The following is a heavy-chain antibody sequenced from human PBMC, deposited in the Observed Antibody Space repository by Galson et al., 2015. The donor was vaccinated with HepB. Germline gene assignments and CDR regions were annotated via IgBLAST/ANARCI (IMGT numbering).Heavy chain of an antibody. CDR3: ARGQLHKLLWFGESFDY. J-gene: IGHJ4*02. CDR1: GFTFSSYA. V-gene: IGHV3-30*04. CDR2: ISYDGSNK. Sequence: SLRLSCAASGFTFSSYAMHWVRQAPGKGLEWVAVISYDGSNKYYADSVKGRFTISRDNSKNTLYLQMNSLRAEDTAVYYCARGQLHKLLWFGESFDYWGQGTLVTVSS. D-gene: IGHD3-10*01.